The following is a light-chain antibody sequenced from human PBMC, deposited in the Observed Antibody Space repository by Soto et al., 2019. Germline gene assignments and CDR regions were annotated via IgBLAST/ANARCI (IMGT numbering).Light chain of an antibody. CDR1: SSDVGGYNY. J-gene: IGLJ2*01. CDR3: SSYTTNNAHV. CDR2: EVN. V-gene: IGLV2-8*01. Sequence: QSVLTQPPSASGSPGQSVTISCTGASSDVGGYNYVSWYQQYPGKAPKLIIYEVNRRPSGVPDRFSGSKSGNTASLTVSGLQAEDEADYFCSSYTTNNAHVFGGGTKLTVL.